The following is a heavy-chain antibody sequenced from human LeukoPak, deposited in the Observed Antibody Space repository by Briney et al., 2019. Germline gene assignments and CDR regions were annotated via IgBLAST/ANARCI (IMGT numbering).Heavy chain of an antibody. J-gene: IGHJ4*02. CDR2: IWYDGTNK. D-gene: IGHD1-14*01. Sequence: GGSLRLSCAASGFAFRSYGMHWVRLAPGKGLEWVAVIWYDGTNKYYADSVKGRCTISRDNSKNTLYLQMNSLRAEDTAVYYCARDQPLDYWGQGTLVTVSS. V-gene: IGHV3-33*01. CDR1: GFAFRSYG. CDR3: ARDQPLDY.